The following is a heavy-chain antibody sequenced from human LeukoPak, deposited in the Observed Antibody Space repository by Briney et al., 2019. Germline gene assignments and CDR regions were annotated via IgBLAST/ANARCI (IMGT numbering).Heavy chain of an antibody. CDR2: IYYSGST. Sequence: SETLSLTCTVSVGSISSYYWSWIRQPPGKGLEWIGYIYYSGSTNYNPSLKSRVTISVDTSKNQFSLKLSSVTAADTAVYYCARAEVRGVIRHFYYYGMDVWGQGTTVTVSS. V-gene: IGHV4-59*01. CDR1: VGSISSYY. J-gene: IGHJ6*02. D-gene: IGHD3-10*01. CDR3: ARAEVRGVIRHFYYYGMDV.